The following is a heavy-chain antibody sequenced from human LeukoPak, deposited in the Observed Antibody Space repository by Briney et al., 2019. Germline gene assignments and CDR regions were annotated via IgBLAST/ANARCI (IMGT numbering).Heavy chain of an antibody. Sequence: ASVKVSCKASGYTFTSYYMYWVRQAPGQGLEWMGIINPNRGSTSYAQKFQGRVTMTRDMSTSTVYVELSSLRSEDTAVYYCATGGHVRVYDSSAYYGHYWGLGTLVTVSS. D-gene: IGHD3-22*01. J-gene: IGHJ4*02. CDR2: INPNRGST. V-gene: IGHV1-46*01. CDR3: ATGGHVRVYDSSAYYGHY. CDR1: GYTFTSYY.